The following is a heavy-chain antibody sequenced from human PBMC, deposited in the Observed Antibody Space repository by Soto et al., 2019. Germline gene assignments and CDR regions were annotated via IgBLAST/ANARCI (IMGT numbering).Heavy chain of an antibody. CDR3: AKGKANSVFGVDTLFDY. Sequence: GGSLRLSCAASGFTFSNHAMSWVRQAPGKGLEWVSLISGSGGNTNYADSVRGRFTISRDNSKKTVYLQMNSLRADDTAVYYCAKGKANSVFGVDTLFDYWGQGTLVTVSS. CDR2: ISGSGGNT. V-gene: IGHV3-23*01. CDR1: GFTFSNHA. J-gene: IGHJ4*02. D-gene: IGHD3-3*01.